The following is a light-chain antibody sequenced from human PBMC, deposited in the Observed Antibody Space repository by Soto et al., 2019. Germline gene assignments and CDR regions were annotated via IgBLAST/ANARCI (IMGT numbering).Light chain of an antibody. V-gene: IGKV3-15*01. CDR3: QQYNNWPLT. CDR1: QTVSNN. CDR2: GAS. Sequence: EIVLTQSPATLSASPGERATLSCRASQTVSNNYLAWYQQKPGQAPRLLIYGASTRATGIPARFSGSGSGTEFTLTISSLQSEDFAVYYCQQYNNWPLTFGGGTKVDIK. J-gene: IGKJ4*01.